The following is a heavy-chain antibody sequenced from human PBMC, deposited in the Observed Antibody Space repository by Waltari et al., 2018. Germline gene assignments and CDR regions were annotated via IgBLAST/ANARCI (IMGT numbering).Heavy chain of an antibody. J-gene: IGHJ3*02. D-gene: IGHD2-15*01. CDR1: GGTFSSYA. CDR2: SIPVFGTA. CDR3: ARGGSCAVNPPDAFDI. Sequence: QVQLVQSGAEVKKPGSSVKVSCKASGGTFSSYAISWVRQAPGQGLEWMGGSIPVFGTANSARKFQGRVTIAAEEATRTAYMELSSLRSEDTAVYYCARGGSCAVNPPDAFDIWGQGTMVTVSS. V-gene: IGHV1-69*01.